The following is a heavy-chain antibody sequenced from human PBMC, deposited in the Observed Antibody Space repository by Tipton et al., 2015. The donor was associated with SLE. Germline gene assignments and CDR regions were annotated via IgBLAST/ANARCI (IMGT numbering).Heavy chain of an antibody. Sequence: SLRLSCAASGFTVSSNYMSWVRQAPGKGLEWVSVIYSGGSTYYADSVKGRFTISRDNSKNTLYLQMNSLRAEDTAVYYCAKDLRGEPIDYWGQGTLVTVSS. CDR1: GFTVSSNY. D-gene: IGHD1-14*01. CDR3: AKDLRGEPIDY. V-gene: IGHV3-53*05. CDR2: IYSGGST. J-gene: IGHJ4*02.